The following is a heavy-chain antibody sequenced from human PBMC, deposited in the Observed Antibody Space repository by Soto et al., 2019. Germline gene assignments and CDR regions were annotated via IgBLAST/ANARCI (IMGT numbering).Heavy chain of an antibody. CDR3: ARDASDNSLFLEYYFDD. Sequence: SETLSLTCTVSGGSISSYYWSWIRQPPGKGLEWIGYIYNSGSTNYNPSLKSRVTISVDTSKKQFSLKLSSVTAADTAVYYCARDASDNSLFLEYYFDDWGQGTLVTVSS. D-gene: IGHD1-20*01. CDR1: GGSISSYY. J-gene: IGHJ4*02. CDR2: IYNSGST. V-gene: IGHV4-59*01.